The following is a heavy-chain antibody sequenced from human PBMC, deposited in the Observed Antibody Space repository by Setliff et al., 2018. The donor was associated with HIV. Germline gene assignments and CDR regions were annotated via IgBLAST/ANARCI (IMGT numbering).Heavy chain of an antibody. CDR3: ARLSSYRSSSYYFDY. V-gene: IGHV4-34*01. CDR2: INHSGST. CDR1: GGSFSGYY. J-gene: IGHJ4*02. Sequence: LSLTCAVYGGSFSGYYWSWIRQPPGKGLEWIGEINHSGSTNYNPSLKSRVTISVDASKSQFSLKVSSVTAADAAVYYCARLSSYRSSSYYFDYWGQGALVTVSS. D-gene: IGHD6-6*01.